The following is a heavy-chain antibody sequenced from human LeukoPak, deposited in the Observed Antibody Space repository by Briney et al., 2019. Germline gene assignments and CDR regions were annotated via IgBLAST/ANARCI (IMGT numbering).Heavy chain of an antibody. Sequence: PGGALRLSCAASGFTCSRDWMQWVRQAPGKGLVWVLSISDEGSRTTYADSVSGRFNISRDTAKSKVFMLLHSLRAQDTAVYFCVRRYYEYNVYDRHFDFWGQGLLVTVSS. V-gene: IGHV3-74*03. CDR3: VRRYYEYNVYDRHFDF. J-gene: IGHJ4*02. D-gene: IGHD5/OR15-5a*01. CDR2: ISDEGSRT. CDR1: GFTCSRDW.